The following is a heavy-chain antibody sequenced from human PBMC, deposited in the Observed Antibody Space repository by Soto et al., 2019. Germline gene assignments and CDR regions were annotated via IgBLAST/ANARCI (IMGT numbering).Heavy chain of an antibody. V-gene: IGHV4-31*03. J-gene: IGHJ3*02. CDR3: AREPSRLHSGSYYGDAFDI. CDR2: IYYSGST. Sequence: QVQLQESGPGLVKPSQTLSLTCTVSGGSISSGGYYWSWIRQHPGKGLEWIGYIYYSGSTNYNPSLKSRVTISVDTSKNQFSLKLSSVTAADTAVYYCAREPSRLHSGSYYGDAFDIWGQGTMVTVSS. D-gene: IGHD1-26*01. CDR1: GGSISSGGYY.